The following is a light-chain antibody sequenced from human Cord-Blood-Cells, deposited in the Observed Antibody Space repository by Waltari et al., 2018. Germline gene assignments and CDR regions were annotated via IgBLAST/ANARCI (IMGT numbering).Light chain of an antibody. CDR3: QQYNSYSYT. J-gene: IGKJ2*01. CDR2: YAS. CDR1: QSISSW. Sequence: DIQMTQSPSTLSASVGDRVTITCRASQSISSWLAWYQQKPGKAPKLLIYYASSLESGVPSRFSGSGSGTEFTLTISSLQPDDFATYYCQQYNSYSYTVGQWTKLEIK. V-gene: IGKV1-5*01.